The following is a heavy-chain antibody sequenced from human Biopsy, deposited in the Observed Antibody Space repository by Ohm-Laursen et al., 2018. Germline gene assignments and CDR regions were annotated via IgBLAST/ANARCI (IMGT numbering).Heavy chain of an antibody. V-gene: IGHV4-31*03. J-gene: IGHJ4*02. CDR2: IFYSANT. CDR1: GVSINGGRYY. D-gene: IGHD5-12*01. CDR3: ARLGSGDYFPTFFDF. Sequence: LSLTCTVSGVSINGGRYYWNWIRLHPGKGLEWIGNIFYSANTYYNPSLKSRVTISVDTSKNQFSLKLSSVTAADTAVYYCARLGSGDYFPTFFDFWGQGALVTVSS.